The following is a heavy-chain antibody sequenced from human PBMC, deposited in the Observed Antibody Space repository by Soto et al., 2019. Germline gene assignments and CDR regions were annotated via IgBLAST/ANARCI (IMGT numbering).Heavy chain of an antibody. D-gene: IGHD3-10*01. V-gene: IGHV4-31*03. CDR1: GGSINSGGSY. CDR2: IYYSGST. CDR3: ARAPGGSLRLGGYFDL. J-gene: IGHJ2*01. Sequence: QVQLQESGPGLVKPSQTLSLTCTVSGGSINSGGSYWSWIRQHPGKGLEWIGYIYYSGSTYYNTSLKSRVTISVDTSKNQFSLKLSSVTAADTAVYYCARAPGGSLRLGGYFDLWGRGTLVTVSS.